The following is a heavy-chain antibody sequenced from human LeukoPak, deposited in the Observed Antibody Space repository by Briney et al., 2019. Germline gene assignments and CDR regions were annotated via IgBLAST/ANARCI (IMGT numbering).Heavy chain of an antibody. CDR3: ARDRSYYSDTGTDY. V-gene: IGHV4-61*02. Sequence: SQTLSLTCTVSGGSISSGSYSWSWIRQPAGKGLEWIGRIYTIGNTNYSPSLWRRVTISVDTSKNQFSLRLHSVTAADTAVYYCARDRSYYSDTGTDYWGQGALVTVSS. J-gene: IGHJ4*02. D-gene: IGHD3-22*01. CDR2: IYTIGNT. CDR1: GGSISSGSYS.